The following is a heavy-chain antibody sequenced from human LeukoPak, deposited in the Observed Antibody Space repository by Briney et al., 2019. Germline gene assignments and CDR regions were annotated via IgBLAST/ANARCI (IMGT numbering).Heavy chain of an antibody. V-gene: IGHV3-11*01. D-gene: IGHD6-19*01. CDR1: GFTFSDYY. CDR2: IRSSGSTI. CDR3: ARGNSGWSYIDY. Sequence: GGSLRLSCAASGFTFSDYYMSWIRQAPGKGLEWVSYIRSSGSTISYADSVKGRFTISRDSAKNSLYLQMNSLRAEDTAVYYCARGNSGWSYIDYWGQGTLVTVSS. J-gene: IGHJ4*02.